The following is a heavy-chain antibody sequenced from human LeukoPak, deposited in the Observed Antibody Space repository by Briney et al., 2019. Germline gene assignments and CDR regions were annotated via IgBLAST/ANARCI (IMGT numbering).Heavy chain of an antibody. CDR3: ASGPRTSGDYYDSSGYLPI. V-gene: IGHV1-2*02. CDR2: INPNSGGT. D-gene: IGHD3-22*01. J-gene: IGHJ3*02. CDR1: GYTFTGYY. Sequence: ASVKVSCKASGYTFTGYYMHWVRQAPGQGLEWMGWINPNSGGTNYAQKFQGRVTMTRDTSISTAYMELSRLRSEDTAVYYCASGPRTSGDYYDSSGYLPIWGQGTMVTVSS.